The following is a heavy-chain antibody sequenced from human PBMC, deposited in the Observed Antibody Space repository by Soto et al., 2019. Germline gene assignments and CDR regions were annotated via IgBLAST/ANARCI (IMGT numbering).Heavy chain of an antibody. CDR3: AKDISGGRSSGDKFDYYYGMAV. D-gene: IGHD2-15*01. CDR1: GFTFSSYG. Sequence: SLRLSCAASGFTFSSYGMHWVRQAPGKGLEWVAVISYDGSNKYYADSVKGRFTISRDNSKNTLYLQMNSLRAEDTAVYYCAKDISGGRSSGDKFDYYYGMAVGGQGTTVTVSS. J-gene: IGHJ6*02. V-gene: IGHV3-30*18. CDR2: ISYDGSNK.